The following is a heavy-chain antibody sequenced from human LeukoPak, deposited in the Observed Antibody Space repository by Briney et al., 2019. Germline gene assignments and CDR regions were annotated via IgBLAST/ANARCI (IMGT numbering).Heavy chain of an antibody. V-gene: IGHV1-8*01. CDR1: GYTFTCYD. Sequence: VSVKVSCKASGYTFTCYDINWVRQATGQGLEWMGWMNPNSGNTGYAQKFQGRVTMTRNTSISTAYMELSSLRSEDTAVYYCARGQTTVPAVDYWGQGTLVTVSS. CDR3: ARGQTTVPAVDY. D-gene: IGHD2-2*01. CDR2: MNPNSGNT. J-gene: IGHJ4*02.